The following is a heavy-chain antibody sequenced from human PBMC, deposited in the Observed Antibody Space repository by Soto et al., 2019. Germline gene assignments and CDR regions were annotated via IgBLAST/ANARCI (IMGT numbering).Heavy chain of an antibody. CDR2: IIPIFGTA. J-gene: IGHJ6*02. V-gene: IGHV1-69*13. D-gene: IGHD6-13*01. CDR1: GGTFSSYA. Sequence: ASVKVSCKASGGTFSSYAISWVRQAPGQGLEWMGGIIPIFGTANYAQKFQGRVTITADESTSTAYMELSSLRSEDTAVYYCASGFVAAAGSYYYYGMDVWGQGTTVTVSS. CDR3: ASGFVAAAGSYYYYGMDV.